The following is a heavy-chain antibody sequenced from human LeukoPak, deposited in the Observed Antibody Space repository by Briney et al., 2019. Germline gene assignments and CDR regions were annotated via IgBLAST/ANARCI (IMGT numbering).Heavy chain of an antibody. CDR2: ISWNSGSI. CDR3: ARPETEGEISGAWGY. CDR1: GFTFDDYA. V-gene: IGHV3-9*01. J-gene: IGHJ4*02. D-gene: IGHD1-14*01. Sequence: GGSLRLSCAASGFTFDDYAMHWVRQAPGKSLEWVSGISWNSGSIGYADSVKGRFTISRDTAKNSLYLQMNILRVEDTAVYYCARPETEGEISGAWGYWGQGTLVTVSS.